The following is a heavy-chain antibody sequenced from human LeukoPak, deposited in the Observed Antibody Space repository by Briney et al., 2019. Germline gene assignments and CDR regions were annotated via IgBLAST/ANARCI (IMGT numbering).Heavy chain of an antibody. CDR2: ISSSGSTI. V-gene: IGHV3-11*01. CDR1: GFTFSDYY. CDR3: ARLVLLGWFDP. D-gene: IGHD6-13*01. J-gene: IGHJ5*02. Sequence: GGSLRLSCSASGFTFSDYYMSWIRQAPGKGLEWVSYISSSGSTIYYADSVKGRFTISRDNAKNSLYLQMNSLRAEDTAVYYCARLVLLGWFDPWGQGTLVTVSS.